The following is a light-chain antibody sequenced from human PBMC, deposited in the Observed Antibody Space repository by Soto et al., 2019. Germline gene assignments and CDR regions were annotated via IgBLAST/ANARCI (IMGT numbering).Light chain of an antibody. V-gene: IGLV7-46*01. CDR3: LLSYSGPRVV. CDR1: TGPVTSSHY. Sequence: QAVVTQEPSLTVSPGGTVTLTCGSSTGPVTSSHYTYWFQQKPGQAPMTLIYDTTEKHSWTPARFSGSLLGDKGALTLSGAQPEDEAEYFCLLSYSGPRVVFGGGTKLTVL. J-gene: IGLJ2*01. CDR2: DTT.